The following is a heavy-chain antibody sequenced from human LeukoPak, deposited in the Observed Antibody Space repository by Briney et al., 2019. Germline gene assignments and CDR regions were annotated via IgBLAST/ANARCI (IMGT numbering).Heavy chain of an antibody. CDR1: GFTFSSFG. D-gene: IGHD3-22*01. CDR3: ARDLDYYDSSGYYYAFDY. V-gene: IGHV3-21*01. J-gene: IGHJ4*02. Sequence: GGSLRLSCAASGFTFSSFGMNWVRQAPGKGREWVSSISSSSSYIYYADSLKGRFTISRDNAKNSLYLQMNSLRAEDTAVYYCARDLDYYDSSGYYYAFDYWGQGTLVTVSS. CDR2: ISSSSSYI.